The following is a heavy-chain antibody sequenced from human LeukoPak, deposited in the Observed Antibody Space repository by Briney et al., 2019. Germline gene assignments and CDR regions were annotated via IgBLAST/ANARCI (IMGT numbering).Heavy chain of an antibody. CDR2: IGSVGHST. CDR3: AKGIELSI. V-gene: IGHV3-23*01. D-gene: IGHD6-13*01. J-gene: IGHJ3*02. Sequence: PGGSLRLSCAASGFRFSDAAMTWVRQAPGKGLEWVSLIGSVGHSTYYGDSVKGRFTISRDNSKNTLSLQMNGLRVEDTAMYYCAKGIELSILGLGTMVTVSS. CDR1: GFRFSDAA.